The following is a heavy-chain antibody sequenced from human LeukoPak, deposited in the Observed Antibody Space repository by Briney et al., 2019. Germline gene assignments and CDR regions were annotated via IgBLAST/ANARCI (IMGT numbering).Heavy chain of an antibody. CDR2: ISAYNGNT. Sequence: GASVKVSCKASGYTFITYGITWVRQAPGQGLEWMGWISAYNGNTNYAQKLQGRVTMTTDTSTSTAYMELRSLRSDDTAVYYCGRAHQRDSAMIYWGQGALVTVSS. CDR3: GRAHQRDSAMIY. J-gene: IGHJ4*02. D-gene: IGHD2-2*01. CDR1: GYTFITYG. V-gene: IGHV1-18*01.